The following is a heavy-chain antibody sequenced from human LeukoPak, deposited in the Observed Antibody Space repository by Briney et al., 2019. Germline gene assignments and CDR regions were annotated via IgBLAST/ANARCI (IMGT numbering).Heavy chain of an antibody. J-gene: IGHJ4*02. D-gene: IGHD1-26*01. V-gene: IGHV3-11*01. CDR3: ARAGIVGAATESPFDN. CDR2: ISSSGSSI. CDR1: GFTLSDYY. Sequence: GGSLRLSCAASGFTLSDYYMIWMRQAPGKGLEWLSYISSSGSSIYSADSVKGRFTISRDNAKNSLYLQMNSLRAGDTAVYYCARAGIVGAATESPFDNWGQGTLVTVSS.